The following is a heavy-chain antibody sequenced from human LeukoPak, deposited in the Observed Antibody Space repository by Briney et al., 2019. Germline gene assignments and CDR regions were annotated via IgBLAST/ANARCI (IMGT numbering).Heavy chain of an antibody. CDR1: GGSISSYY. J-gene: IGHJ6*03. CDR3: ARVKEGYGDYTWDDYYYMGV. Sequence: SETLSLTCTVSGGSISSYYWSWIRQPAGKGQERIGRIYTSGSTNYNPSLKSRVTMSVDTSKNQFSLKLSSVTAADTAVYYYARVKEGYGDYTWDDYYYMGVWGKGTTVTVSS. V-gene: IGHV4-4*07. D-gene: IGHD4-17*01. CDR2: IYTSGST.